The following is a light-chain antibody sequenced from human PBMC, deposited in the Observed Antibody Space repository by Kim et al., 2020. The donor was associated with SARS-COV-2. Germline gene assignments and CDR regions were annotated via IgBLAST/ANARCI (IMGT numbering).Light chain of an antibody. Sequence: SYELTQPPSMSLAPGTTARITCGGDNIGSKSVHWYQQKPGQAPILVIYYNVDRPSGIPERFSGANSGNPATLTISRVESGDEADYYCHVWDSDSDQGVFGGGTQLTVL. CDR3: HVWDSDSDQGV. CDR1: NIGSKS. J-gene: IGLJ3*02. CDR2: YNV. V-gene: IGLV3-21*04.